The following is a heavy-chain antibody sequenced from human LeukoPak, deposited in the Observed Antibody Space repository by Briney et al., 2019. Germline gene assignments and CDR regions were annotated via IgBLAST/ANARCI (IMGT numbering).Heavy chain of an antibody. Sequence: PGGSLRPSCAASGFTFSSYAMSWVRQAPGKGLEWVSAISGSGGSTYYADSVKGRFTISRDNSKNTLYLQMNSLRAEDTAVYYCAKAGATGPAFPYDYWGQGTLVTVSS. V-gene: IGHV3-23*01. D-gene: IGHD1-1*01. CDR2: ISGSGGST. CDR1: GFTFSSYA. J-gene: IGHJ4*02. CDR3: AKAGATGPAFPYDY.